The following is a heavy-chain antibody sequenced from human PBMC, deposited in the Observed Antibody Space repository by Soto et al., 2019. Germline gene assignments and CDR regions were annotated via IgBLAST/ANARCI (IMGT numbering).Heavy chain of an antibody. CDR2: IHHSGTT. CDR3: TTHPNYNWDDGGWFDP. Sequence: SETLSLTCAVSGGSINAIHWWSWVRQPPGKGLEWIGEIHHSGTTNDNPSFKSRGTISADKSKSQISVRLTTVTAAGTHPYYCTTHPNYNWDDGGWFDPWGQGTLVTVSS. J-gene: IGHJ5*02. V-gene: IGHV4-4*02. CDR1: GGSINAIHW. D-gene: IGHD1-20*01.